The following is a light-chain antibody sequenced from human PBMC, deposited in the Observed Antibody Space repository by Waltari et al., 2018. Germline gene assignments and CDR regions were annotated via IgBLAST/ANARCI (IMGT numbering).Light chain of an antibody. Sequence: DIQMTQSPSTLSASVGDRVTITCRASQSISSWLAWYQQKPGKAPKLLIYKASSLESGVPSRFSGSGSGTEFTLTISSLQPDDFATYYCQQTRSGRTFGQGTKLEIK. CDR2: KAS. CDR3: QQTRSGRT. CDR1: QSISSW. V-gene: IGKV1-5*03. J-gene: IGKJ2*01.